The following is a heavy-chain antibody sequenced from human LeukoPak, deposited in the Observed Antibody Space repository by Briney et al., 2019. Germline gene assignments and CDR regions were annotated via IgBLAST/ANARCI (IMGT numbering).Heavy chain of an antibody. Sequence: ASVKVSCKASGYTFSSYDINWVRQATGQGLEWMGWMNPNSGNTGYTQKFQGRVTITRNTFISTAYMELSSLTSEDTAVYYCAKDFAFRSDYPFDYWGQGTLVTVSS. D-gene: IGHD3-22*01. CDR3: AKDFAFRSDYPFDY. J-gene: IGHJ4*02. CDR1: GYTFSSYD. CDR2: MNPNSGNT. V-gene: IGHV1-8*03.